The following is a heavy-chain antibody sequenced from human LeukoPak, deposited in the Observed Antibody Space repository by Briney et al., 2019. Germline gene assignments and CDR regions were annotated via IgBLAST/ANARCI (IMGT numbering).Heavy chain of an antibody. V-gene: IGHV4-59*01. CDR3: AGTIAAAGTGGDY. D-gene: IGHD6-13*01. CDR1: GGSISSYY. Sequence: SETLSLTCTVSGGSISSYYWSWMRQPPGKGLEWIGDIYNIGTTNYNPSLMSRGTITLDKSKSQFSLKMSTVTAADPAMDYYAGTIAAAGTGGDYWGQGTVVTVP. CDR2: IYNIGTT. J-gene: IGHJ4*02.